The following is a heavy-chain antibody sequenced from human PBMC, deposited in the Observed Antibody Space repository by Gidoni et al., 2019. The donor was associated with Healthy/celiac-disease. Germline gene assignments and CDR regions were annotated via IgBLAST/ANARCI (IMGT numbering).Heavy chain of an antibody. J-gene: IGHJ6*02. D-gene: IGHD2-2*01. CDR2: IKSKTDGGTT. CDR3: TTDQYCSSTSCYDQDYYYYGMDV. V-gene: IGHV3-15*07. CDR1: GFTFSNAW. Sequence: EVQLVESGGGLVKPGGSLRLSCAASGFTFSNAWMNWVRPAPGKGLEWVGRIKSKTDGGTTDYAAPVKGRFTISRDDSKNTLYLQMNSLKTEDTAVYYCTTDQYCSSTSCYDQDYYYYGMDVWGQGTTVTVSS.